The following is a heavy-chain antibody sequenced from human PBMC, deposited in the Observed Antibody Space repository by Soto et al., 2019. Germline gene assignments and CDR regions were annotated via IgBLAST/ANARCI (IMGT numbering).Heavy chain of an antibody. CDR1: GYTFTSYG. D-gene: IGHD2-15*01. Sequence: ASVKVSCKASGYTFTSYGISWVRQAPGQGLEWMGWISAYNGNTNYAQKLQGRVTMTTDTSTSTAYMELRSLRSDDTAVYYCARRPYQVVADAFDIWGQGTMVTVSS. V-gene: IGHV1-18*01. CDR2: ISAYNGNT. J-gene: IGHJ3*02. CDR3: ARRPYQVVADAFDI.